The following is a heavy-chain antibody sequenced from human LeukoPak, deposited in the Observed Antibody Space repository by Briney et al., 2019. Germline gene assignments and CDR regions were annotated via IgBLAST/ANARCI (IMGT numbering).Heavy chain of an antibody. J-gene: IGHJ4*02. V-gene: IGHV3-48*02. Sequence: GGSLRLSCVASGFTFSYYSMNWVRQAPGKGLEWVSYVNSISGEIWYADSVKGRFTISRDDAKNSLYLQMNSLRDEDTAVYYCARDHGYAFDYWGQGTLVTVSS. CDR2: VNSISGEI. CDR1: GFTFSYYS. D-gene: IGHD5-12*01. CDR3: ARDHGYAFDY.